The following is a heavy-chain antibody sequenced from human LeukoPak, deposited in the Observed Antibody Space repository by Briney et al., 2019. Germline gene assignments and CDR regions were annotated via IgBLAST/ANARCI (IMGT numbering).Heavy chain of an antibody. V-gene: IGHV3-7*01. CDR1: GFTFSYYW. CDR3: ARERPSREGFDP. D-gene: IGHD6-25*01. J-gene: IGHJ5*02. Sequence: GGSLRLSCAPSGFTFSYYWMSWVRQAPGKGLEWVANIKNDGSQRYYVDSVRGRFTISRDNAKNSLYLQMNSLRAEDTAIYYCARERPSREGFDPWGQGTLVTVSS. CDR2: IKNDGSQR.